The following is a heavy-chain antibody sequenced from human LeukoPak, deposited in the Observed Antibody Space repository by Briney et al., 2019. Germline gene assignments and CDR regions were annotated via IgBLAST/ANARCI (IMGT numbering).Heavy chain of an antibody. D-gene: IGHD6-13*01. J-gene: IGHJ4*02. CDR3: ARQLVLSAVAVDC. V-gene: IGHV5-10-1*01. CDR2: IDPSDSYA. CDR1: GYSFTSYW. Sequence: GESLRISCKGSGYSFTSYWISWVRQMPGKDLEWMGRIDPSDSYANYSPSFQGHVTFSVDKSISTAYLHWSSLKASDTAMYYCARQLVLSAVAVDCCGQGTLVTVSS.